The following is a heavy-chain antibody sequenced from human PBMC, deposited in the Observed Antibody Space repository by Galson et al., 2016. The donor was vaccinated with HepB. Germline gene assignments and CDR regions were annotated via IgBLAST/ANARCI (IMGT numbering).Heavy chain of an antibody. V-gene: IGHV3-9*01. CDR3: ARDRVADTPCDAFDI. D-gene: IGHD6-19*01. J-gene: IGHJ3*02. CDR2: ISWKSGII. CDR1: GFTFDDYA. Sequence: SLRLSCAASGFTFDDYAMHWVRQAPGKGLEWVSGISWKSGIIGYGDSVKGRFTISRDNAKNSLYLQMNSLGAADTALYYCARDRVADTPCDAFDIWGQGTMVTVSS.